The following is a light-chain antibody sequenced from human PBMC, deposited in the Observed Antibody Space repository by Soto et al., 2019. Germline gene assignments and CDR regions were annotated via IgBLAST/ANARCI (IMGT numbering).Light chain of an antibody. Sequence: DIQMTQSPSTLSASVGDRVTITCRASQSISSWLAWYQQKPGKAPKLLIYDASSLESGVPSRFSGSGSGTEFTLTISSLQPDDFATYYCQQHNSYSITFGQETRLEIK. CDR3: QQHNSYSIT. CDR2: DAS. CDR1: QSISSW. V-gene: IGKV1-5*01. J-gene: IGKJ5*01.